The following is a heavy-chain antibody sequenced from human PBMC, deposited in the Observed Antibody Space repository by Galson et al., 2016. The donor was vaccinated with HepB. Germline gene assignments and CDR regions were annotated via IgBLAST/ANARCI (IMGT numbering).Heavy chain of an antibody. D-gene: IGHD4-23*01. CDR2: INSDGSIP. V-gene: IGHV3-74*01. CDR1: GFAFSSHR. CDR3: VRDHSVVPTTAYNWFDP. Sequence: SLRLSCAASGFAFSSHRMHWVRQALGKGLVWVSRINSDGSIPNYADHVKGRFTISRDHAKNTLYLQMNSMRAEYTAVYFCVRDHSVVPTTAYNWFDPWGRGTLVTVS. J-gene: IGHJ5*02.